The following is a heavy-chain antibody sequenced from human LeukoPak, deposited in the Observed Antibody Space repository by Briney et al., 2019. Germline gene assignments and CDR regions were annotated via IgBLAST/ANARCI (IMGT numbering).Heavy chain of an antibody. J-gene: IGHJ4*02. V-gene: IGHV1-2*02. Sequence: ASVKVSCKASGYTFTGYYMHWVRQAPGQGLEWMGWINPNSGGTNYAQKFQGRVTMTRDTSISTAYMELSRLRSDDTAVYYCARDLTVRGVMTFNYWGQGTLVTVSS. CDR2: INPNSGGT. D-gene: IGHD3-10*01. CDR3: ARDLTVRGVMTFNY. CDR1: GYTFTGYY.